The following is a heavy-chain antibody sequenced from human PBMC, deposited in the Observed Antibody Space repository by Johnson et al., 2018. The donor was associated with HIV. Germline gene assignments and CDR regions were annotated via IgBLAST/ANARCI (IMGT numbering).Heavy chain of an antibody. CDR1: GFTFDDYG. CDR3: TKGKIGGGSYSAPDAFDM. Sequence: VHLVESGGGVVQPGRSLRLSCAASGFTFDDYGMSWVRQGPGKGLEWVSGISGSGGSTYYADYVKGRFTISRDNSKNTMYLRMNSLRAEDTAVYYCTKGKIGGGSYSAPDAFDMWGQGTMVTVAS. CDR2: ISGSGGST. V-gene: IGHV3-23*04. J-gene: IGHJ3*02. D-gene: IGHD3-10*01.